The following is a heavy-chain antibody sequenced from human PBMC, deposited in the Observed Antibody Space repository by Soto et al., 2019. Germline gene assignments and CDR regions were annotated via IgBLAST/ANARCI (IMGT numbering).Heavy chain of an antibody. CDR3: TRGYSAASPYYYYYYYMDV. CDR1: GFTFGDYA. V-gene: IGHV3-49*03. Sequence: GGSLRLSCTASGFTFGDYAMSWFRQAPGKGLEWVGFIRSKAYGGTTEYAASVKGRFTISRDDSKSIAYLQMNSLKTEDTAVYYCTRGYSAASPYYYYYYYMDVWGKGTTVTVSS. CDR2: IRSKAYGGTT. D-gene: IGHD2-15*01. J-gene: IGHJ6*03.